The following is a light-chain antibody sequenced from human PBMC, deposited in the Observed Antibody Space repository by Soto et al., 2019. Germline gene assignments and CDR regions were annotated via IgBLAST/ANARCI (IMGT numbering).Light chain of an antibody. V-gene: IGLV2-11*01. CDR1: SSDVGSYDY. CDR2: NVN. Sequence: QSALVQPPSVSGSPGQSVTISCTGTSSDVGSYDYVSWYQQHPGTVPKPMIYNVNTQPSGVPDRFSGSKSGNTASMTISGLQAEDEADYYCSSYAGSNSLVFGSGTKVTVL. J-gene: IGLJ1*01. CDR3: SSYAGSNSLV.